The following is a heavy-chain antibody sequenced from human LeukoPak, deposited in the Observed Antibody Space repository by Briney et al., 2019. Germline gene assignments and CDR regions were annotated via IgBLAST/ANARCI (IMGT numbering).Heavy chain of an antibody. CDR1: GFTFSSYA. CDR2: ISGSGGST. CDR3: AKTPTSIAVAGDFDY. D-gene: IGHD6-19*01. V-gene: IGHV3-23*01. Sequence: GGSLRLSCAASGFTFSSYAMSWVRQAPGKGLEWVSAISGSGGSTYYADSVKGRFTISRDNSKNTLYLQMNSLRAEDTAVYYCAKTPTSIAVAGDFDYWSQGTLVTVSS. J-gene: IGHJ4*02.